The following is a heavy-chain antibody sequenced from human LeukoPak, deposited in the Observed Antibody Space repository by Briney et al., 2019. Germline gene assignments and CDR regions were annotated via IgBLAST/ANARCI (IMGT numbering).Heavy chain of an antibody. V-gene: IGHV3-33*01. CDR1: GFTFSSYG. CDR2: IWYDGSNK. CDR3: AREAWQQLGLDY. Sequence: PGGSLRLSCAASGFTFSSYGMHWVRRAPGRGLEWVAVIWYDGSNKYYADSVKGRFTISRDNSKNTLYLQMNSLRAEDTAVYYCAREAWQQLGLDYWGQGTLVTVSS. J-gene: IGHJ4*02. D-gene: IGHD6-13*01.